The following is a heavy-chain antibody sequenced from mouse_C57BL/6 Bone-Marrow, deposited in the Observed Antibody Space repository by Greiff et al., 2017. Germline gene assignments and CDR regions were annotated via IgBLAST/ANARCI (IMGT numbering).Heavy chain of an antibody. V-gene: IGHV2-9-1*01. CDR2: IWTGGGT. CDR3: ARFYDGYRFWYFDV. D-gene: IGHD2-3*01. J-gene: IGHJ1*03. CDR1: GFSLTSYA. Sequence: VKLVESGPGLVAPSQSLSITCTVSGFSLTSYAISWVRQPPGKGLEWLGVIWTGGGTNYNSALKSRLSISKDNSKSQVFLKMNSLQTDDTARYYCARFYDGYRFWYFDVWGTGTTVTVSS.